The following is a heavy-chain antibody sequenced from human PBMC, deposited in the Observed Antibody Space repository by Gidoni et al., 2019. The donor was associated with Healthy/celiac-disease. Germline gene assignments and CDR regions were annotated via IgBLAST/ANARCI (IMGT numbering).Heavy chain of an antibody. CDR1: GGSISSGGYY. D-gene: IGHD1-26*01. J-gene: IGHJ4*02. CDR3: ARSQVGATKVYVDY. Sequence: QVQLPESGPGLVKPSQTLSLTCTVSGGSISSGGYYWSWIRQHPGQGLEGVGYIYYSGSTYYNPSLKSRVTISVDTSKNQFSLKLSSGTAADTAVYYCARSQVGATKVYVDYWGQGTLVTVSS. CDR2: IYYSGST. V-gene: IGHV4-31*03.